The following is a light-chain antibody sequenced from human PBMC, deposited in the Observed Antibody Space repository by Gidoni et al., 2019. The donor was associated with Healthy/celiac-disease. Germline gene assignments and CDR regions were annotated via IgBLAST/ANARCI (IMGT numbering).Light chain of an antibody. Sequence: EIVLTQSPATLSLSPGERATLSCRASQSVSSYLAWYQQKPGQAPRLLIYDACNRATGIPARFSGSGSGKDFTLTISSLEPEDFAVYYCQQRSNWPPTFGGGTKVEIK. CDR1: QSVSSY. J-gene: IGKJ4*01. CDR2: DAC. CDR3: QQRSNWPPT. V-gene: IGKV3-11*01.